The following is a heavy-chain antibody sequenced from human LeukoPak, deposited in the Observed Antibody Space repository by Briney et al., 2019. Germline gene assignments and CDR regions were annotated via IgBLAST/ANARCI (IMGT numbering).Heavy chain of an antibody. J-gene: IGHJ4*02. Sequence: ASVKVSCKASGYTFTSYGISWVRQAPGQGLEWMGWISAYNGNTNYAQKLQGRVTMTTDTSTSPAYMEIRRLRSDDTAVYYCARDLMADYYDSSGYWLDYWGQGTLVTVSS. V-gene: IGHV1-18*01. CDR3: ARDLMADYYDSSGYWLDY. CDR2: ISAYNGNT. D-gene: IGHD3-22*01. CDR1: GYTFTSYG.